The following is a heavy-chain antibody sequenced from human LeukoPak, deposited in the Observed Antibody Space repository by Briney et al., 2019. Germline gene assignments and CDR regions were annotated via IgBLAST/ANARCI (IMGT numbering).Heavy chain of an antibody. Sequence: GRSLRLSCAASGINFITYALHWVRQAPGKGLEWVAVISDDGVNKYFAESVKGRFTISRDNSKKTLYLQMNSLRVEDTAIYYCARGSRSSSWGGGAFDIWGQGTAVTVSS. CDR3: ARGSRSSSWGGGAFDI. D-gene: IGHD6-6*01. V-gene: IGHV3-30-3*01. J-gene: IGHJ3*02. CDR1: GINFITYA. CDR2: ISDDGVNK.